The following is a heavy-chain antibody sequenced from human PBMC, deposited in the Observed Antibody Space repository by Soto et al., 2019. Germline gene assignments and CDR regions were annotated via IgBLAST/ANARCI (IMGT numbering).Heavy chain of an antibody. CDR2: VYYTGST. CDR3: ARSVAVPGAHIDY. Sequence: SETLSLTCSASGGSISGSYWSWIRQSPGKGLEWLGYVYYTGSTNYSPSLRSRVSISVDTSKNEFSLRLSSVTAADTAVYFCARSVAVPGAHIDYWGQGTQVNVSS. CDR1: GGSISGSY. J-gene: IGHJ4*02. D-gene: IGHD6-19*01. V-gene: IGHV4-59*01.